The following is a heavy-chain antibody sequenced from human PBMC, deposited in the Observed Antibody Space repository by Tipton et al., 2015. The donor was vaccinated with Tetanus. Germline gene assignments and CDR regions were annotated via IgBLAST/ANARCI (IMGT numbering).Heavy chain of an antibody. CDR1: GFTFSNSG. D-gene: IGHD6-13*01. CDR3: IYTISWSAFDY. CDR2: ISYDGNYQ. J-gene: IGHJ4*02. V-gene: IGHV3-30*03. Sequence: QVQLVQSGGGVVQPGRSLRLSCAASGFTFSNSGMHWVRQAPGKGLEWVAIISYDGNYQSYAESVKGRFTISRDNSKSTLFLQMNGLRAEDTAVYCCIYTISWSAFDYWGQGSLVTVSS.